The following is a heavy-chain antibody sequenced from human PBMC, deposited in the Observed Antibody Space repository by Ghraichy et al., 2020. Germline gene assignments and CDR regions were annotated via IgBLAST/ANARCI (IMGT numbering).Heavy chain of an antibody. D-gene: IGHD3-10*01. Sequence: SETLSLTCTVSGDSITSHYWRWIRQPPGKGLEWIGYNYYNSNIDYNPSLKSRVTISVDTSKKQVSLNLTSVTAADTAIYYCARGHYGLDVWGQGTAVTVSS. V-gene: IGHV4-59*11. CDR1: GDSITSHY. CDR3: ARGHYGLDV. J-gene: IGHJ6*02. CDR2: NYYNSNI.